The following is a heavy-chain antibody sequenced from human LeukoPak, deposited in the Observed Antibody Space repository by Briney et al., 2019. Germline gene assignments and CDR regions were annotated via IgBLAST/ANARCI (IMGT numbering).Heavy chain of an antibody. J-gene: IGHJ4*02. D-gene: IGHD2-2*01. CDR2: ISYDGSNK. CDR3: AKDPCSSTSCYFDY. Sequence: GGSLRLSCAASGFTFSNYGMHWVRQAPGKGLEWVAVISYDGSNKYYADSVKGRFTISRDNSKNTLYLQMNSLRVEDTAVYYCAKDPCSSTSCYFDYWGQGTLVTVSS. V-gene: IGHV3-30*18. CDR1: GFTFSNYG.